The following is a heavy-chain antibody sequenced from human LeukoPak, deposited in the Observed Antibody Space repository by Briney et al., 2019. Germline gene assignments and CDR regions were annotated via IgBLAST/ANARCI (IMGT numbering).Heavy chain of an antibody. J-gene: IGHJ4*02. D-gene: IGHD3-10*01. CDR1: GFTFSSYA. Sequence: GGSLRLSCAASGFTFSSYALSWVRQAPGKGLEWVSDISGSGGRTYYADSVRGRFTVSRDNSRTTLYLQMNSLRAEDTAVYYCARARGSGSGSSDYWGQGTLVTVSS. CDR2: ISGSGGRT. CDR3: ARARGSGSGSSDY. V-gene: IGHV3-23*01.